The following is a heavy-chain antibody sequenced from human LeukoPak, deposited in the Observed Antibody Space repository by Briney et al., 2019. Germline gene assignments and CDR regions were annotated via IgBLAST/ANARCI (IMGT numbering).Heavy chain of an antibody. J-gene: IGHJ4*02. D-gene: IGHD1-1*01. V-gene: IGHV5-51*01. CDR2: IYPGDSDT. CDR3: ARRAASTGTMFDY. CDR1: GYSFTTYW. Sequence: ESLKISCKGSGYSFTTYWIAWVRQMPGKGLEWMGIIYPGDSDTTYSQSFQGQVTISADKSICTAYLQWSSLQASDTAMYYCARRAASTGTMFDYWGQGILVTVSS.